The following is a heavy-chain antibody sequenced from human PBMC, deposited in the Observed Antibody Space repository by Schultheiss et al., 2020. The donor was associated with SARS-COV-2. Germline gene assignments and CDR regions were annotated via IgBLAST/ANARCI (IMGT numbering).Heavy chain of an antibody. D-gene: IGHD3-3*02. J-gene: IGHJ6*02. CDR1: GGSISSGDYY. CDR3: ARGVLADGMDV. CDR2: IYYSGST. V-gene: IGHV4-30-4*01. Sequence: SETLSLTCTVSGGSISSGDYYWSWIRQPPGKGLEWIGYIYYSGSTNYNPSLKSRVTISVDTSKNQFSLKLSSVTAADTAVYYCARGVLADGMDVWGQGTTVTVSS.